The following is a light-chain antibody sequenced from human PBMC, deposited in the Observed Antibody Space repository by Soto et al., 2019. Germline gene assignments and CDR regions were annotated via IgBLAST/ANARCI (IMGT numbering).Light chain of an antibody. CDR3: ASYTGXDTPWV. J-gene: IGLJ3*02. CDR1: ASDIGYYNF. V-gene: IGLV2-14*03. CDR2: DVS. Sequence: QSALTQPASVSGSLGQSITISCTGAASDIGYYNFVSWYQQHPATAPKLIIYDVSHRPSGISFRFSGSKSGNTASLTISGLRAEXXAXXYCASYTGXDTPWVFGGGTKVTVL.